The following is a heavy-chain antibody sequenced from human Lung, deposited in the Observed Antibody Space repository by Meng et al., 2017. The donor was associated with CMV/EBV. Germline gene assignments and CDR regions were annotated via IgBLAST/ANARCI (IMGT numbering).Heavy chain of an antibody. J-gene: IGHJ3*02. D-gene: IGHD2-2*01. Sequence: ASVKVSCKASRYTFTGYDLHWVRQAPGQGLEWMGWIDPNSGDTNYARKFQGRVTLTRDTSISTAYLELSRLRSDDTAVYYCAVAMEAAIRFCSCTSCFLDAFDIWGQGTMVTVSS. CDR3: AVAMEAAIRFCSCTSCFLDAFDI. V-gene: IGHV1-2*02. CDR1: RYTFTGYD. CDR2: IDPNSGDT.